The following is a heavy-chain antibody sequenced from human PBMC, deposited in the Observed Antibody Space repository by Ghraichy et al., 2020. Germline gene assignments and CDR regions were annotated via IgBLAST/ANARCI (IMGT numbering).Heavy chain of an antibody. CDR2: IYYSGST. Sequence: SETLSLTCTVSGGSISRHYWSWIRQPPGKGLEWIGYIYYSGSTNYNPSLKSRVTISVDTSKNQFSLKLSSVTAADTAVYYCASYYYDGSGYYYFDYWGQGTLVTVSS. D-gene: IGHD3-22*01. CDR1: GGSISRHY. V-gene: IGHV4-59*11. CDR3: ASYYYDGSGYYYFDY. J-gene: IGHJ4*02.